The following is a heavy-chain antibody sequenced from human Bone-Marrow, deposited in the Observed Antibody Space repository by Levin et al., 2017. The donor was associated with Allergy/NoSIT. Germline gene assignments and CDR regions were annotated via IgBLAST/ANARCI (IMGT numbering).Heavy chain of an antibody. CDR2: IFSNDER. D-gene: IGHD3-9*01. V-gene: IGHV2-26*01. J-gene: IGHJ6*03. Sequence: SGPTLVKPTETLTLTCTVSGFSLSDVGMGVSWVRQPPGKALEWLAHIFSNDERFYTRSLKNRLSISKDTSKRQVVLTLTSVDPADTATYYCARGHDTLTGFYVFGHYYFYMDVWGQGTTVTVSS. CDR1: GFSLSDVGMG. CDR3: ARGHDTLTGFYVFGHYYFYMDV.